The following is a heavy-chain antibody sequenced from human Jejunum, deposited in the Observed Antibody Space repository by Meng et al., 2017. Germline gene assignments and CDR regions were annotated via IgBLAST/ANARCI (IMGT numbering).Heavy chain of an antibody. CDR3: ARVDSSASFDY. Sequence: QVQLQEAGPGLVKPSGTLSLTCAVSGVSISSIYWWSWVRQSPGKGLEWIGEIYHRGNINYNPSLKSRVTISVDKSKNQFSLKLNSVTAADKAVYYCARVDSSASFDYWGQGTLVTVSS. CDR1: GVSISSIYW. J-gene: IGHJ4*02. D-gene: IGHD6-6*01. CDR2: IYHRGNI. V-gene: IGHV4-4*02.